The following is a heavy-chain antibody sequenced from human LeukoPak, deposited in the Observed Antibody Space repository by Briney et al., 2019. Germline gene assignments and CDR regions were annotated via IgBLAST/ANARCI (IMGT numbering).Heavy chain of an antibody. Sequence: SVKVSCKASGGTFSSYAISWVRQAPGQGLEWMGRIIPMLGTTNYAQKLQGRVTMTTDTSTSTAYMELRSLRSDDTAVYYCARRSSGWYYFDYWGQGTLVTVSS. CDR1: GGTFSSYA. D-gene: IGHD6-19*01. J-gene: IGHJ4*02. V-gene: IGHV1-69*04. CDR2: IIPMLGTT. CDR3: ARRSSGWYYFDY.